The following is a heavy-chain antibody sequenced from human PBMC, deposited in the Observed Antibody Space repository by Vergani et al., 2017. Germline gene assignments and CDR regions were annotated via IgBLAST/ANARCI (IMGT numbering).Heavy chain of an antibody. V-gene: IGHV4-34*01. CDR1: GGSFSGYY. D-gene: IGHD3-22*01. CDR2: INHSGST. CDR3: ARDRYYDSSGYET. J-gene: IGHJ4*02. Sequence: QVQLQQWGAGLLKPSETLALTCAVYGGSFSGYYWSWIRQPPGKGLEWIGEINHSGSTNYHPSLKSRVTISVDTSKNQFSLKLSSVTAADTAVYYCARDRYYDSSGYETWGQGTLVTVSS.